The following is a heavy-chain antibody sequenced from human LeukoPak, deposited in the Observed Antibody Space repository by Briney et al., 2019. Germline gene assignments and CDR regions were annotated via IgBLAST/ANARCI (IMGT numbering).Heavy chain of an antibody. Sequence: PSETLSLTCTVSGGSISSSSYYWGWIRQPPGKGLEWIGSIYYSVSTYYNPSLKSRVTISVDTSKNQFSLKLSSVTAADTAVYYCARDRIVVAPDAFDIWGQGTMVTVSS. CDR3: ARDRIVVAPDAFDI. CDR2: IYYSVST. V-gene: IGHV4-39*07. D-gene: IGHD3-22*01. J-gene: IGHJ3*02. CDR1: GGSISSSSYY.